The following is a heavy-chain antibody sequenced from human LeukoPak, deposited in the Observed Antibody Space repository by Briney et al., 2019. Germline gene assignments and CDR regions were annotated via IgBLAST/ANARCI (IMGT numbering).Heavy chain of an antibody. CDR2: MNPNSGNT. Sequence: GASVKVSCKASGYTFTSYDINWVRQATGQGLEWMGWMNPNSGNTGYAQKFQGRVTMTRNTSISRAYMELSSLRSEDTAVYYCARRPAATRYYYYYYMDVWGKGTTVTVSS. CDR1: GYTFTSYD. J-gene: IGHJ6*03. D-gene: IGHD2-2*01. CDR3: ARRPAATRYYYYYYMDV. V-gene: IGHV1-8*01.